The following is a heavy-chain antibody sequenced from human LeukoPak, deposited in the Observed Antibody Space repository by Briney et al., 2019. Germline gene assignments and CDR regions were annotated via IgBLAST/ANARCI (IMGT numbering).Heavy chain of an antibody. J-gene: IGHJ4*02. Sequence: GGSLRLSCAASGFTVSSNYMSWVRQAPGKGLEWVSVISSGAGTYYADSVKGRFTISRDNSKNTLYLQMNSLRAEDTAVYYCAREGPYYFNYWGQGTLVTVSS. CDR1: GFTVSSNY. CDR3: AREGPYYFNY. V-gene: IGHV3-53*01. CDR2: ISSGAGT.